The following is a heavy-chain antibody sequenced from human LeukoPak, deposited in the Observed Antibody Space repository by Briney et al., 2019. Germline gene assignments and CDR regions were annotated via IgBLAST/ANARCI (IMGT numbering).Heavy chain of an antibody. CDR1: GFTFSSYA. D-gene: IGHD6-13*01. Sequence: GRSLRLSCAASGFTFSSYAMHWVRQAPGKGLEWVAVISYDGSNKYYADSVKGRFTISRDNSKNTLYLQMNSLRAEDTAVYYCARVQQLALYGMDVWGQGTTVTVSS. J-gene: IGHJ6*02. CDR2: ISYDGSNK. CDR3: ARVQQLALYGMDV. V-gene: IGHV3-30-3*01.